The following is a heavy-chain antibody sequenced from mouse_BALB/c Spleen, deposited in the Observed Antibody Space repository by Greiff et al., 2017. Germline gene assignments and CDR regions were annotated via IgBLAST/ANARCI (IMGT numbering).Heavy chain of an antibody. CDR2: IDPENGNT. CDR3: AHYHYTFAY. CDR1: GFNIKDYY. V-gene: IGHV14-1*02. J-gene: IGHJ3*01. Sequence: VQLQQSGAELVRPGALVKLSCKASGFNIKDYYMHWVKQRPEQGLEWIGWIDPENGNTIYDPKFQGKASITADTSSNTAYLQLSSLTSEDTAVYYCAHYHYTFAYWGQGTLVTVSA. D-gene: IGHD2-4*01.